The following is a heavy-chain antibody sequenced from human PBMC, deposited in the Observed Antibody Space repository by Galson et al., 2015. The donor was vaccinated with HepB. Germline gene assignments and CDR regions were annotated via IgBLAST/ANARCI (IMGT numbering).Heavy chain of an antibody. CDR1: GFTFSYYA. D-gene: IGHD6-19*01. CDR3: AKVVPEKTDGWYRQALYYFDS. CDR2: ITPSGDNT. J-gene: IGHJ4*02. Sequence: SLRLSCAASGFTFSYYAMAWVRQAPGKGLEWISAITPSGDNTYSADSMKGRFFISRDNSQNTLFLQMNSLGADDTAIYFFAKVVPEKTDGWYRQALYYFDSWGQGTRVTVSS. V-gene: IGHV3-23*01.